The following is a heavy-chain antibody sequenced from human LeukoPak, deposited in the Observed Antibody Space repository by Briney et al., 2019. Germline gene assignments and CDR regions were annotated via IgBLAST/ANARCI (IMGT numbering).Heavy chain of an antibody. D-gene: IGHD2-2*01. CDR3: AREIVVVPAAIGKAIDY. CDR1: GGSFSGYY. Sequence: SETLSLTCAVYGGSFSGYYWSWIRQPPGKGLEWIGYIYHSGSTYYNPSLKSRVTISVDRSKNQFSLKLSSVTAADTAVYYCAREIVVVPAAIGKAIDYWGQGTLVTVSS. J-gene: IGHJ4*02. CDR2: IYHSGST. V-gene: IGHV4-34*01.